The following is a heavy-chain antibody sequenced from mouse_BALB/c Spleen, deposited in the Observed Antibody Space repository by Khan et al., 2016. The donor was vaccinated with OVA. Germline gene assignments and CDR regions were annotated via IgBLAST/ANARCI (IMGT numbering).Heavy chain of an antibody. CDR3: ARDGGNYGWVAY. J-gene: IGHJ3*01. CDR1: GYAFTDYW. CDR2: IYPGSGNT. V-gene: IGHV1-63*01. Sequence: QVQLQQSGTELVRPGTSVKISCKASGYAFTDYWLGWIKQRPGHGLEWIGDIYPGSGNTYYNEKFKGKVTLNAEKPSSTAYMQFSSLTSEDSAVYFCARDGGNYGWVAYWGQGTLVTVSA. D-gene: IGHD2-1*01.